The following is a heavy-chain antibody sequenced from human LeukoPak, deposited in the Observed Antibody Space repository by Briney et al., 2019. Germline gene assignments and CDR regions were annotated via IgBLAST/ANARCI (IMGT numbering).Heavy chain of an antibody. V-gene: IGHV4-39*01. D-gene: IGHD3-10*01. Sequence: PSETLSLTCTVSGGSIGSSSYYWGWIRQPPGKGLEWIGSICYDGSTYYNPSLKSRVTISVDTSKNQFSLKLSSVTAADTAVYYCARTGLLFGSEFDYWGQGTLVTVSS. J-gene: IGHJ4*02. CDR1: GGSIGSSSYY. CDR2: ICYDGST. CDR3: ARTGLLFGSEFDY.